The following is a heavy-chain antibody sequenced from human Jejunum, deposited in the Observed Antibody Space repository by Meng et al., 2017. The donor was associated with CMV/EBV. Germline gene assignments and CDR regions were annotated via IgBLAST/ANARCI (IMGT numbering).Heavy chain of an antibody. CDR1: GYTFINYD. D-gene: IGHD3-22*01. V-gene: IGHV1-18*01. CDR3: ARGQKWLMDY. J-gene: IGHJ4*02. CDR2: ISAYNGNT. Sequence: SCKAFGYTFINYDIGWVRQAPGQGLEWMGWISAYNGNTNYAQKFQDRVTMITDRSTSTVFMEMRSFRSDDTAVYYCARGQKWLMDYWGQGALVTVSS.